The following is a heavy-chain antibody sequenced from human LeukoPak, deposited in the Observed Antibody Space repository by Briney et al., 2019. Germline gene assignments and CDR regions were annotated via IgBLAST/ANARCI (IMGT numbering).Heavy chain of an antibody. CDR3: ARVTDGDAFDI. CDR1: GGSISSYY. J-gene: IGHJ3*02. V-gene: IGHV4-59*01. Sequence: SETLSLTCTVSGGSISSYYWSWIRQPPGKGVEWIGYIYYSGSTNYNPSLKRRVTISVETSKNQFSLKLSSVTAADTAVYYCARVTDGDAFDIWGQGTMVTVSS. D-gene: IGHD5-24*01. CDR2: IYYSGST.